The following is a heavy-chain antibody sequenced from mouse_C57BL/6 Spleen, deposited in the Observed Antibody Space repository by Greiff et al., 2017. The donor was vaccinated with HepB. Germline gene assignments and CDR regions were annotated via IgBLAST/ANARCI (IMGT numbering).Heavy chain of an antibody. CDR1: GYTFTDYE. J-gene: IGHJ2*01. V-gene: IGHV1-15*01. CDR3: TSADGSYFDY. Sequence: VQVVESGAELVRPGASVTLSCKASGYTFTDYEMHWVKQTPVHGLEWIGAIDPETGGTAYNQKFKGKAILTADKSSSTAYMELRSLTSEDSAVYYCTSADGSYFDYWGQGTTLTVSS. CDR2: IDPETGGT. D-gene: IGHD2-3*01.